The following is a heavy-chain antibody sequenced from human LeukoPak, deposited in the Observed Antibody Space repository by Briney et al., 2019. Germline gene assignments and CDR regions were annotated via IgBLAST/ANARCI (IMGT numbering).Heavy chain of an antibody. CDR3: ARQLDSSSRKPGGY. D-gene: IGHD6-13*01. CDR1: GGSIGSSSYY. V-gene: IGHV4-39*01. Sequence: SETLSLTCTVSGGSIGSSSYYWGWIRQPPGKGLEWIGSIYYSGSTYYNPSLKSRVTISVDTSKNQFSLKLSSVTAADTAVYYCARQLDSSSRKPGGYWGQGTLVTVSS. CDR2: IYYSGST. J-gene: IGHJ4*02.